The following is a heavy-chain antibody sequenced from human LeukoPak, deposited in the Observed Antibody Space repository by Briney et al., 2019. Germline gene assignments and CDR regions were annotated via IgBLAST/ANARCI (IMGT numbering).Heavy chain of an antibody. J-gene: IGHJ4*02. V-gene: IGHV3-66*01. CDR2: IYSGGST. CDR3: ARGGLEPVDN. CDR1: GITVRSNY. Sequence: PGGSLRLSCAASGITVRSNYMSWVRKAPGKGLEWVSVIYSGGSTYYADSVKGRFTISRDNAKNTLYLQMNSLRADDTAVYYCARGGLEPVDNWGQGTLVTVSS. D-gene: IGHD1-1*01.